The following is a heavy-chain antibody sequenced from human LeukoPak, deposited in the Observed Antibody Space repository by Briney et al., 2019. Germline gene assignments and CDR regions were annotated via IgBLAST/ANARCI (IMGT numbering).Heavy chain of an antibody. V-gene: IGHV3-48*03. D-gene: IGHD6-19*01. J-gene: IGHJ5*02. CDR3: AREDSSGWYVWFDP. CDR1: GFTFSSYE. CDR2: ISSSGSTI. Sequence: GGSLRLSCAASGFTFSSYEMNWVRQAPGKGLEWVSYISSSGSTIYYADSVKGRFTISRNNAKNSLYLQMNSLRAEDTAVYYCAREDSSGWYVWFDPWGQGTLVTVSS.